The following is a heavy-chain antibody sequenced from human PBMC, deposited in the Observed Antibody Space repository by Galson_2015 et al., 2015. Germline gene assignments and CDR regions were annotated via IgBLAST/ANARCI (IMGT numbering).Heavy chain of an antibody. Sequence: SLRLSCAASGFTFSSYWMHWVRQAPGKGLVWVSRINSDGSSTSYADSVKGRFTISRDNAKNTLYLQMNSLRAEDTAVYYCARDIVVVPAAMHFDPWGQGTLVTVSS. J-gene: IGHJ5*02. CDR2: INSDGSST. CDR3: ARDIVVVPAAMHFDP. CDR1: GFTFSSYW. V-gene: IGHV3-74*01. D-gene: IGHD2-2*01.